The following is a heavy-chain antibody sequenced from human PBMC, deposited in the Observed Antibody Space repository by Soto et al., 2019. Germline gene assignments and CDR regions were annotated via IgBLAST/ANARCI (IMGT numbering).Heavy chain of an antibody. CDR2: INAGNGNT. Sequence: ASVKVSCKASGYSFSTYAMHWVRQAPGQRPEWLGWINAGNGNTKYSQKFQGRVTITRDTSASIAYMELSSLRSEDTAVYHCARDYGGQQLTSIDYWG. CDR3: ARDYGGQQLTSIDY. J-gene: IGHJ4*01. CDR1: GYSFSTYA. V-gene: IGHV1-3*01. D-gene: IGHD6-13*01.